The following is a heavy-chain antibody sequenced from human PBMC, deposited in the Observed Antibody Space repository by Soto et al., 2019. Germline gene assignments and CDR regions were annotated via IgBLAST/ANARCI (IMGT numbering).Heavy chain of an antibody. D-gene: IGHD3-9*01. CDR2: XXGNXDXT. CDR3: ARDRDDILTGYLT. CDR1: GYIFTHYG. J-gene: IGHJ5*02. Sequence: ASVKVSCKASGYIFTHYGISLVRQAPGQGLEXMAXXXGNXDXTXXAXXXQDRVTLTTDTSTGTAYMELRSLKSDDTAVYYCARDRDDILTGYLTWGQGTLVTV. V-gene: IGHV1-18*04.